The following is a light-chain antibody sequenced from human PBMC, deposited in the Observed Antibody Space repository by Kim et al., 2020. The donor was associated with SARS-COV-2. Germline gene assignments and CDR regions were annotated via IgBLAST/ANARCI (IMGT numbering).Light chain of an antibody. CDR3: QQYGSSPRT. J-gene: IGKJ2*01. CDR1: QSVSSSY. CDR2: GES. V-gene: IGKV3-20*01. Sequence: LSPGERATLSCRASQSVSSSYLASYQQKPGQAPRRLIYGESSRANGSQDRCSGSGAGTDFTLTISRLEPEDFAVYYCQQYGSSPRTFGQGTKLEI.